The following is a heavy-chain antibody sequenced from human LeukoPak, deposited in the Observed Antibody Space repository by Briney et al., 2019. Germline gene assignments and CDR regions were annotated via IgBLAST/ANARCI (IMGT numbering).Heavy chain of an antibody. CDR3: ARRYYTNGVYYYDY. D-gene: IGHD2-8*01. J-gene: IGHJ4*02. V-gene: IGHV4-59*08. Sequence: SETLSLTCSVSGGSISSHYWSWIRQPPGKGLEWIGYIYYSGYTNYNPSLKSRVTISVDTSKNQFSLKLSSVTAADTAVYYCARRYYTNGVYYYDYWGQGTLVTVSS. CDR1: GGSISSHY. CDR2: IYYSGYT.